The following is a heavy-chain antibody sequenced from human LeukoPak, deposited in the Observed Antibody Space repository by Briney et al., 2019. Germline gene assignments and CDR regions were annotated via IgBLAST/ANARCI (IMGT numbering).Heavy chain of an antibody. J-gene: IGHJ4*02. CDR3: TVSSFSSTWYSWVH. V-gene: IGHV3-23*01. CDR2: ISNGGGST. CDR1: GFTFSSYA. Sequence: TGGSLRLSCAASGFTFSSYAMGWVRLAPGKGLEWVSAISNGGGSTYYADSVRGRFTISRDNSKNTLFLQVNSLRAEDSAVYYCTVSSFSSTWYSWVHWGQGTLVTVSS. D-gene: IGHD6-13*01.